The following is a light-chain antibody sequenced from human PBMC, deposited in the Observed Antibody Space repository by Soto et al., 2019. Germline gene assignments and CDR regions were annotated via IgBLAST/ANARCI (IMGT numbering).Light chain of an antibody. CDR1: QSVSSN. J-gene: IGKJ2*01. Sequence: DIVMTQSPATLSVSPGERATLSCRARQSVSSNLAWYQQKPGQAPRLLIYGASTRATGIPARFSGSGSGTEFKLTISSLQSEDFAVYYCQQYNNWPPYTFGQGTKLEIK. CDR2: GAS. CDR3: QQYNNWPPYT. V-gene: IGKV3-15*01.